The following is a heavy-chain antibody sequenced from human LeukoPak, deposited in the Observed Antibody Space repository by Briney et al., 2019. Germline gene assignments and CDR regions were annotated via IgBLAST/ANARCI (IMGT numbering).Heavy chain of an antibody. V-gene: IGHV1-18*01. Sequence: ASVKVSCKASGYTFTSYGISWVRQAPGQGLEWMGWISAYNGNTNYAQKLQGRVTMTTDTSTSTAYMALRSLRSDDTAVYYCARVYYDILTGYYPSDLDYWGQGTLVTVSS. CDR3: ARVYYDILTGYYPSDLDY. CDR2: ISAYNGNT. CDR1: GYTFTSYG. J-gene: IGHJ4*02. D-gene: IGHD3-9*01.